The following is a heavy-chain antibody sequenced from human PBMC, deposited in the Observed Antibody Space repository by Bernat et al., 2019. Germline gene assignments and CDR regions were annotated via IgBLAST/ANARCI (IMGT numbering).Heavy chain of an antibody. CDR1: GGSISSSSYY. CDR2: IYYSGST. CDR3: ARSLYGYYVFVNLWFDS. V-gene: IGHV4-39*01. Sequence: QLQLQESGPGLVKPSETLSLTCTVSGGSISSSSYYWGWIRPPPGKGLEWIGSIYYSGSTYYNPSLKSRVTTSVDTSKTQFSLRRSSVTAAATAVYYCARSLYGYYVFVNLWFDSWGQGTLVTVSS. J-gene: IGHJ5*01. D-gene: IGHD4-17*01.